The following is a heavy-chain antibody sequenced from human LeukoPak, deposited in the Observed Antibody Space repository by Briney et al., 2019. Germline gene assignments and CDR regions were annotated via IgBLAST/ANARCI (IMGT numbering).Heavy chain of an antibody. CDR3: ARDWGSGWYLGAFDI. CDR2: IYYSGST. J-gene: IGHJ3*02. V-gene: IGHV4-39*07. D-gene: IGHD6-19*01. Sequence: SETLSLTCTVSGGSISSSSYYWGWIRQPPGKGLEWIGSIYYSGSTYYNPSLKSRVTISVDTSKNQFSLKLSSVTAADTAVYYCARDWGSGWYLGAFDIWGQGTIVTVSS. CDR1: GGSISSSSYY.